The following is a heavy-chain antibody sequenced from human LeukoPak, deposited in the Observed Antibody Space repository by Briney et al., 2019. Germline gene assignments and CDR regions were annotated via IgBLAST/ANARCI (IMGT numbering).Heavy chain of an antibody. CDR3: ARQLSYGSGSYYNPFDP. V-gene: IGHV1-69*06. CDR2: IIPIFGTA. CDR1: GGTFSSYA. D-gene: IGHD3-10*01. J-gene: IGHJ5*02. Sequence: SVKVSCKASGGTFSSYAISWVRQAPGQGLEWMGGIIPIFGTANYAQKFQGRVTITADKSTSTAYMELSSLRSEDTAVYYCARQLSYGSGSYYNPFDPWGQGTLVTVSS.